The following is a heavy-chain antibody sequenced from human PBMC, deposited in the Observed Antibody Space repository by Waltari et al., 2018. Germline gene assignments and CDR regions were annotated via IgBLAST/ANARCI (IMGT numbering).Heavy chain of an antibody. CDR3: AMSTGYSRFDP. Sequence: QVHLVQSGVEVKKPGASGKVSCKASGHTFSSYNIHWLRQAPGQGLEWMGMSNPTGDQTTYAQRFQGRVTMTRDTSTTTAYMDLRSLKSEDTAVYFCAMSTGYSRFDPWGQGTRVTVSS. CDR2: SNPTGDQT. V-gene: IGHV1-46*01. J-gene: IGHJ5*02. CDR1: GHTFSSYN. D-gene: IGHD3-9*01.